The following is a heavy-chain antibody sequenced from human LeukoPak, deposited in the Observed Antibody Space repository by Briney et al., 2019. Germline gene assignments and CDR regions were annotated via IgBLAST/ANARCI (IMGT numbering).Heavy chain of an antibody. CDR1: GFNFDEYA. J-gene: IGHJ4*02. V-gene: IGHV3-9*01. CDR2: ISSNSDDI. D-gene: IGHD2-15*01. Sequence: SGGSLRLSCVGSGFNFDEYAMYWVRQPPGKGLEWVSGISSNSDDIGYADSVKGRFTISRDSAKKSLYLQMNSLRAEDTALYYCAKDRYCTSSSCPIDYWGRGTLVTVSS. CDR3: AKDRYCTSSSCPIDY.